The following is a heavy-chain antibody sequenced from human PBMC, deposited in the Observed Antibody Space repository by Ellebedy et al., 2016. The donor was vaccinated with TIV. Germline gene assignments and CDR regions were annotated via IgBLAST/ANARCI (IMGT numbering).Heavy chain of an antibody. CDR2: VYPGDSNA. D-gene: IGHD3-10*01. V-gene: IGHV5-51*01. CDR1: GYSFTNYW. CDR3: MRLIGASGVFDF. Sequence: GESLKISCKASGYSFTNYWIGWVRQMPGKGLEWMGIVYPGDSNAKYSPSFQGQVTISGDKSTSTAYLQWSSLSASDTAMYYCMRLIGASGVFDFWGQGTLVTVSS. J-gene: IGHJ4*02.